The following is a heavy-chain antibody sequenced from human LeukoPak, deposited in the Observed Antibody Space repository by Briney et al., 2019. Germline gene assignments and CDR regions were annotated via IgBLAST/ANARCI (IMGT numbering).Heavy chain of an antibody. D-gene: IGHD3-22*01. V-gene: IGHV4-59*01. CDR2: IYYSGST. CDR1: GGSFSGYY. Sequence: SETLSLTCAVYGGSFSGYYWSWIRQPPGKGLEWIGYIYYSGSTNYNPSLKSRVTISVDTSKKQFSLKLSSVTAADTAVYYCARGRYYDSSGYYAGGFDPWGQGTLVTVSS. J-gene: IGHJ5*02. CDR3: ARGRYYDSSGYYAGGFDP.